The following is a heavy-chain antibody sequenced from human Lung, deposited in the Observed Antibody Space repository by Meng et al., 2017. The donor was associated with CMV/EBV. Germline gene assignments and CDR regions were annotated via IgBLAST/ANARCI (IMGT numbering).Heavy chain of an antibody. V-gene: IGHV4-4*07. CDR2: IQINGDT. CDR1: GVSISGFY. D-gene: IGHD1-26*01. CDR3: AAGSGDFDH. J-gene: IGHJ4*02. Sequence: QVHLQESGPGLVTPSGXVSLPCTVSGVSISGFYWSWVRQPAGKGLEWIGRIQINGDTNYSPYLKSRVTISKDPSKNQISLRLTSVTAADTAIYDCAAGSGDFDHWGRGTLVTVSS.